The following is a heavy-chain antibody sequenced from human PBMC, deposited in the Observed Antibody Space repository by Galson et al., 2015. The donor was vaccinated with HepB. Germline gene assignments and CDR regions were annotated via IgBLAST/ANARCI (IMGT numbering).Heavy chain of an antibody. V-gene: IGHV4-39*01. CDR3: ARRRGLGHFDY. D-gene: IGHD6-19*01. J-gene: IGHJ4*02. CDR2: IYYSGST. CDR1: GGSISSSSYY. Sequence: ETLSLTCTVSGGSISSSSYYWGWIRQPPGKGLEWIGSIYYSGSTYYNPSLKSRVTISVDTSKNQFSLKLSSVTAADTAVYYCARRRGLGHFDYWGQGTLVTVSS.